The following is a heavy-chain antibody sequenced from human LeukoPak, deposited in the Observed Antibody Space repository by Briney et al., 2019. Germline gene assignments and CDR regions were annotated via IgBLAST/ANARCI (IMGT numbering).Heavy chain of an antibody. J-gene: IGHJ4*02. V-gene: IGHV3-53*01. Sequence: GGSLRLSCAASGFTVSNNYMSWVRQAPGQGLEWVSVIYSGGSTDYADSVKGRFTISRDNSKNTLYLQMNSMRAEDTAVYYCARKYGGYYFDYWGQGTLVTVSS. CDR2: IYSGGST. CDR1: GFTVSNNY. CDR3: ARKYGGYYFDY. D-gene: IGHD3-22*01.